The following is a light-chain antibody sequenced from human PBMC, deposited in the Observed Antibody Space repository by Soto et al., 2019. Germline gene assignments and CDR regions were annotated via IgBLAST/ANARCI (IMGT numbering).Light chain of an antibody. CDR1: SSNIGNNY. J-gene: IGLJ2*01. CDR2: DNN. Sequence: QSVLTQPPSVSAAPGQTVTISCSGSSSNIGNNYVSWYQQLPGTAPKLLIYDNNKRPSGIPDRFSGSKPGTSATLGITGLQTGDEDYYYCATWDSSLSAVVFSGGTKLTVL. CDR3: ATWDSSLSAVV. V-gene: IGLV1-51*01.